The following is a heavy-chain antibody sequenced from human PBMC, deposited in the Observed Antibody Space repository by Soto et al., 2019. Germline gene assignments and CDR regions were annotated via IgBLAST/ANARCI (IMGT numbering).Heavy chain of an antibody. CDR1: GGSFSGYY. CDR2: INHSGST. D-gene: IGHD2-15*01. CDR3: AIGSPRVVRAFDI. Sequence: SETLSLTCAVYGGSFSGYYWSWIRQPPGKGLEWIGEINHSGSTNYNPSLKSRVTISVDTSKNQFSLKLSSVTAADTAVYYCAIGSPRVVRAFDIWGQGTIVTVSS. J-gene: IGHJ3*02. V-gene: IGHV4-34*01.